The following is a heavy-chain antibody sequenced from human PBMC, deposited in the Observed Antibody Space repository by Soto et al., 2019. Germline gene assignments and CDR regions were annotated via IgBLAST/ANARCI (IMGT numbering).Heavy chain of an antibody. V-gene: IGHV4-59*01. CDR2: IYYSGST. D-gene: IGHD3-22*01. J-gene: IGHJ4*02. Sequence: SETPSLTCTVSGGSISSYYWSWIRQPPGKGLEWIGFIYYSGSTNYNPSLKSRVTISVDTSKNQFSLKLSSVTTADTAVYYCARDGADYYDSSGYRLYYFDSWGQGALVTVSS. CDR1: GGSISSYY. CDR3: ARDGADYYDSSGYRLYYFDS.